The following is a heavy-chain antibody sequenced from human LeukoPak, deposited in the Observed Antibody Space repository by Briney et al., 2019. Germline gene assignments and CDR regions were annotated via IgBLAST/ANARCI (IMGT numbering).Heavy chain of an antibody. CDR2: IRYDGSNK. V-gene: IGHV3-30*02. J-gene: IGHJ3*02. CDR3: VRQGSPSGYRDAFDI. D-gene: IGHD3-3*01. Sequence: GGSLRLSCVASGFTFSSHGMHWVRQAPGKGLEWVAFIRYDGSNKYYADSVKGRFTISRDNAKNSLYLQMNSLRAEDTAVYYCVRQGSPSGYRDAFDIWGQGTMVTVSS. CDR1: GFTFSSHG.